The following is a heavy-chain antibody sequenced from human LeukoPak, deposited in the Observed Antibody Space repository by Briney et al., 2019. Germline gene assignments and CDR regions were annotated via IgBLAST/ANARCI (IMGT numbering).Heavy chain of an antibody. Sequence: PGGSLRLSCAASGFTFSSYSMNWVRQAPGKGLEWVSSISSSSSYIYYADSVKGRFTISRDNAKNSLYLQMNSLRAEDTVVYYCARAPYGITFGPGDYWGQGTLVTVSS. D-gene: IGHD3-16*01. V-gene: IGHV3-21*01. J-gene: IGHJ4*02. CDR1: GFTFSSYS. CDR3: ARAPYGITFGPGDY. CDR2: ISSSSSYI.